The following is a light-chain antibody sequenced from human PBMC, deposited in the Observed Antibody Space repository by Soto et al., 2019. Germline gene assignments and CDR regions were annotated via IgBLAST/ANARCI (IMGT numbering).Light chain of an antibody. CDR2: EVS. J-gene: IGLJ1*01. V-gene: IGLV2-14*01. Sequence: QSALTQPASVSGSPGQSITISCTGTSSDIGGYNNVSWYQQRPGKAPKLMIYEVSNRPSGVSNRFSGSKSGNTASLTISGLQAEDEADYYCSSYASSSTLFVFGTGTKVTVL. CDR3: SSYASSSTLFV. CDR1: SSDIGGYNN.